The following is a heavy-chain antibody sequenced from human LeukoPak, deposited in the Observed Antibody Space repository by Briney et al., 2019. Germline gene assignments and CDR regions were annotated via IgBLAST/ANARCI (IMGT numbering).Heavy chain of an antibody. CDR2: INRSGST. V-gene: IGHV4-34*01. CDR3: ARGGFYCGDDCYVDY. Sequence: PSETLSLTCAVYGGSFSYYYWSWIRQPPEKGLEWIGEINRSGSTNYNPSLKNRVTISVDTSKNQFSLKLSSVTAADTAVYYCARGGFYCGDDCYVDYWGQGTLVTVSS. CDR1: GGSFSYYY. D-gene: IGHD2-21*02. J-gene: IGHJ4*02.